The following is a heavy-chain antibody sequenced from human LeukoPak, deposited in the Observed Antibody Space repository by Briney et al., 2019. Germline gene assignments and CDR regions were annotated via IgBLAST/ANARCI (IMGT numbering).Heavy chain of an antibody. CDR2: IHDSGST. J-gene: IGHJ4*02. CDR3: ARLFYSSGYYYFDN. Sequence: SETLPLTCTVSGGSISTYYWSWIRQPPGKGLEGIGYIHDSGSTNYNPSRKSRVTISVDTSKNQFSLKLSSVTAADTAVYYCARLFYSSGYYYFDNWGQGTLVTVSS. V-gene: IGHV4-59*01. D-gene: IGHD3-22*01. CDR1: GGSISTYY.